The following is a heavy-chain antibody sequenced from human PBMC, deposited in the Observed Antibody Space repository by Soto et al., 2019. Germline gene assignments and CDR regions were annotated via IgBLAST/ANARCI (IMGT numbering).Heavy chain of an antibody. CDR1: GFTVSNNY. CDR3: ARDQFFGSASSNKRYSYFYGMDV. D-gene: IGHD3-10*01. Sequence: PGGSLRLSCAASGFTVSNNYMSWVRQAPGKGLEWVSHIYSGGTTYYTDSVKGRFTISRDNSKNTLYLHMNSLRVEDTAVYYCARDQFFGSASSNKRYSYFYGMDVWGQGTTVTVSS. CDR2: IYSGGTT. V-gene: IGHV3-53*01. J-gene: IGHJ6*02.